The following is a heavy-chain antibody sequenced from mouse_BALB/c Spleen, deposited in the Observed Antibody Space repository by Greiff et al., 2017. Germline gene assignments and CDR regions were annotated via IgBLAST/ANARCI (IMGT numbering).Heavy chain of an antibody. J-gene: IGHJ4*01. CDR2: ISSGGST. V-gene: IGHV5-6-5*01. CDR1: GFTFSSYA. D-gene: IGHD2-4*01. Sequence: DVQLVESGGGLVKPGGSLKLSCAASGFTFSSYAMSWVRQTPEKRLEWVASISSGGSTYYPDSVKGRFTISRDNARNILYLQMSSLRSEDTAMYYCAREDYHYAMDYWGQGTSVTVSS. CDR3: AREDYHYAMDY.